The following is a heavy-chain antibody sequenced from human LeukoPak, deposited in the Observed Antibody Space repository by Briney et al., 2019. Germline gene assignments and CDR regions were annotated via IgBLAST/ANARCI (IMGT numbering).Heavy chain of an antibody. J-gene: IGHJ4*02. Sequence: GGSLRLSCAVSGFKVNVYSIHWVRQAPGKGLQWLTVVSFDGKYEYYADFVAGRFTVSRDDSKNTVFLQMNSLRADDTAVYYCARLYWRDIRGYYYGSGRNPYFDYWGQGTLVTVSS. CDR3: ARLYWRDIRGYYYGSGRNPYFDY. CDR2: VSFDGKYE. CDR1: GFKVNVYS. D-gene: IGHD3-10*01. V-gene: IGHV3-30*03.